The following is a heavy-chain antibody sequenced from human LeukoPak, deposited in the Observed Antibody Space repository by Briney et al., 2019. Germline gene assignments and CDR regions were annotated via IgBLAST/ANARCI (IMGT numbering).Heavy chain of an antibody. Sequence: GGSLRLSCAASGFTFSNYAMSWVRQAPGKGLEWVPAITGSGGNTYYADSVKGRFTISRDNSKNTVFLQMNSLRAEDTAVYYCAKWGDYDVLTGYYVSDYWGQGTLATVSS. CDR1: GFTFSNYA. V-gene: IGHV3-23*01. CDR3: AKWGDYDVLTGYYVSDY. J-gene: IGHJ4*02. CDR2: ITGSGGNT. D-gene: IGHD3-9*01.